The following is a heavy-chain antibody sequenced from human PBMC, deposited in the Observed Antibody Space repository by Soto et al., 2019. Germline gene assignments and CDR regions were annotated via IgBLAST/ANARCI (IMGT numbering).Heavy chain of an antibody. J-gene: IGHJ5*02. CDR2: IYYSGST. CDR1: GGSISSSSYY. D-gene: IGHD3-16*01. V-gene: IGHV4-39*01. CDR3: ARHALGDYRTSSPNWFDP. Sequence: SETLSLTYTVSGGSISSSSYYWGWIRQPPGKGLEWIGSIYYSGSTYYNPSLKSRVTIFGDTSKNHFSLKLSSVTAADTAVYYCARHALGDYRTSSPNWFDPWGQGTLVTVSS.